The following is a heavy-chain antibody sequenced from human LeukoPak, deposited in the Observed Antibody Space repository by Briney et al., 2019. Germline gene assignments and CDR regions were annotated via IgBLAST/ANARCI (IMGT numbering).Heavy chain of an antibody. CDR2: TYYRSKWYN. V-gene: IGHV6-1*01. J-gene: IGHJ6*03. CDR1: GDSVSSNSAA. CDR3: ARGSSSRDYYYYYYMDV. D-gene: IGHD6-13*01. Sequence: SQTLSLTCAISGDSVSSNSAAWNWIRQSPSRGLEWLGRTYYRSKWYNDYAVSVKSRITINPDTSKNQFSLQLNSVTPEDTAVYYCARGSSSRDYYYYYYMDVWAKGTTVTVSS.